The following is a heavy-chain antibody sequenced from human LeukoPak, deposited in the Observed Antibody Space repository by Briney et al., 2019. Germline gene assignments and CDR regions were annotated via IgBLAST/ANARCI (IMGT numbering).Heavy chain of an antibody. V-gene: IGHV3-23*01. Sequence: PGGSLRLSCAASGFTFSSYAMSWVRQAPGKGLEWVSAISGSGGSTYYADSVKGRFTISRDNSKNTLYLQMNSLKTEDTAVYYCARARYCAVGTCYKDYWGQGTLVTVSS. CDR2: ISGSGGST. D-gene: IGHD2-15*01. CDR3: ARARYCAVGTCYKDY. CDR1: GFTFSSYA. J-gene: IGHJ4*02.